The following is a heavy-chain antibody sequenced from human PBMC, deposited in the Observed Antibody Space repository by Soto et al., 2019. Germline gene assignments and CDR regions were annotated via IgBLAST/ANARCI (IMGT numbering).Heavy chain of an antibody. CDR2: ITPMFGAP. J-gene: IGHJ5*02. V-gene: IGHV1-69*06. Sequence: QVQLVQSGAEVKKPGSSVKVSCTASGRPFSSYAINWVRQAPGQGLEWMGAITPMFGAPHYAQNFKGRITIKADTSTNTAYMELSSLTSGDTAVSFCPRVSTGPWFAPSGQGNLVNVSS. CDR1: GRPFSSYA. CDR3: PRVSTGPWFAP.